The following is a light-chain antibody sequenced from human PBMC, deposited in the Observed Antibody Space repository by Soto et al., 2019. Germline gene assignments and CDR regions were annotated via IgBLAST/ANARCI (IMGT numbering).Light chain of an antibody. J-gene: IGKJ2*01. CDR1: QSVNSRD. CDR3: QQCGTSPPYT. CDR2: GTS. Sequence: EIVLTQSPGTLSLSPGERATLSCRASQSVNSRDLAWYQQKPGQAPRLLIYGTSSRDTGIPDRFSGSGSGTDFTLTISSLEPEDFAVYYCQQCGTSPPYTFGQGTKLEI. V-gene: IGKV3-20*01.